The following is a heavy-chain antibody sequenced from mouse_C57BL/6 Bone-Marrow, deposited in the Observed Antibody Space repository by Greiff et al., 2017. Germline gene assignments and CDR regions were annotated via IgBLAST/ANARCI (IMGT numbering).Heavy chain of an antibody. Sequence: QVQLKQPGAELVKPGASVKMSCKASGYTFTSYWITWVKQRPGQGLEWIGDIYPGSGSTNYNEKFKSKATLTVDTSSSTAYMQLSSLTSEDSAVYYCARYYYRRVYYAMDYWGQGTSVTVSS. CDR3: ARYYYRRVYYAMDY. V-gene: IGHV1-55*01. CDR2: IYPGSGST. J-gene: IGHJ4*01. CDR1: GYTFTSYW. D-gene: IGHD1-1*02.